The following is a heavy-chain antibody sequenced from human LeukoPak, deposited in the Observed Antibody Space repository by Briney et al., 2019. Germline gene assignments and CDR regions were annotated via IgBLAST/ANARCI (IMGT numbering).Heavy chain of an antibody. V-gene: IGHV3-23*01. CDR2: ISGSDDST. CDR1: GFTFNDAW. CDR3: AKKMGPNYGDFDY. D-gene: IGHD1-7*01. Sequence: GGSLRLSCAASGFTFNDAWMSWVRQAPGKGLEWVSTISGSDDSTYYADSVKGRFTISRDNSKNTLSLQMNSLRAEDTAVYYCAKKMGPNYGDFDYWGQGTLVTASS. J-gene: IGHJ4*02.